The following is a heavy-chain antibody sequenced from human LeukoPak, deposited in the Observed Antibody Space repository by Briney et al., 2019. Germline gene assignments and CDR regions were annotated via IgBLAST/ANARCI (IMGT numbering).Heavy chain of an antibody. V-gene: IGHV4-59*01. D-gene: IGHD4-11*01. CDR1: GGSISSYY. Sequence: SETLSLTCTLSGGSISSYYWSWIRQPPGKGLEWIGYIYYSGSTNYNPSLKSRVTISVDTSKNQFSLKLSSVTAADTAVYYCARVTTREWFDPWGQGTLVTVSS. CDR2: IYYSGST. CDR3: ARVTTREWFDP. J-gene: IGHJ5*02.